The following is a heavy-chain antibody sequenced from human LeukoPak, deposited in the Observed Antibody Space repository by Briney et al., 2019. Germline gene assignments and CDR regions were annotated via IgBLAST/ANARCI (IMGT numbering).Heavy chain of an antibody. CDR3: ARDQAYYYDSNGYVDY. D-gene: IGHD3-22*01. V-gene: IGHV1-18*01. J-gene: IGHJ4*02. CDR2: ISVYNGNT. Sequence: GASVKVSSKASGYTFMSYGISWVRPAPGQGLEWMGWISVYNGNTNYAQKFRGRVTMTTDTSTTTAYMELRSLRSDDTAVYYCARDQAYYYDSNGYVDYWGQGTLVTVSS. CDR1: GYTFMSYG.